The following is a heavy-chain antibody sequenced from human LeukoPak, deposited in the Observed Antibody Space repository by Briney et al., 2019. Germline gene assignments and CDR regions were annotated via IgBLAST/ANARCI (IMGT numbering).Heavy chain of an antibody. J-gene: IGHJ4*02. Sequence: GASLRLSCAASGFTFSSYAMSWVRQAPGKGLEWVSAISGGGGSTYYADSVKGRFIISRDNSKNTLYLQMNSLRAEDTAVYYCAKAPVSYDSSGYYFDYWGQGTLVTVSS. CDR3: AKAPVSYDSSGYYFDY. V-gene: IGHV3-23*01. CDR1: GFTFSSYA. CDR2: ISGGGGST. D-gene: IGHD3-22*01.